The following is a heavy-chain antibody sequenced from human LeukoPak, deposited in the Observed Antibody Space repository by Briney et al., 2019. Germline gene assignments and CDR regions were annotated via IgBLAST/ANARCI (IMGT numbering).Heavy chain of an antibody. J-gene: IGHJ4*02. CDR2: IYYSGST. D-gene: IGHD3-3*02. CDR1: GGSISSGDYY. V-gene: IGHV4-30-4*08. CDR3: ASHLWSGSLFDY. Sequence: SQTLSLTCTVSGGSISSGDYYWSWIRQPPGKGLEWIGYIYYSGSTYYNPSLKSRVTISVDTSKNQFSLKLSSVTAADTAVYYCASHLWSGSLFDYWGQGTLVTVSS.